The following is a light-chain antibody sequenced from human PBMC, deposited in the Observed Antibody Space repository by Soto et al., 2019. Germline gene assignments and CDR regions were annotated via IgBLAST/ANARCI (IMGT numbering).Light chain of an antibody. CDR2: SNN. CDR1: TSNIGSNT. Sequence: QSVVTQPPSAAGTPGQRVTISCSGTTSNIGSNTVNWYQQLPGTAPKLLIYSNNQRPAGVPDRFSGSKYDTSASLAISGLRSEDEADYYCAGWDDSMKGPVFGGGTKLTVL. J-gene: IGLJ3*02. V-gene: IGLV1-44*01. CDR3: AGWDDSMKGPV.